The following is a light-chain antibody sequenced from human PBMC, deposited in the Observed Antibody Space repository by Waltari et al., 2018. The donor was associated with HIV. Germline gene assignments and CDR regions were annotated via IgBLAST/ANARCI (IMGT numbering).Light chain of an antibody. CDR2: GAS. CDR1: QSVRSNY. V-gene: IGKV3-20*01. Sequence: EIVLTQSPGTLSLSPGERATLSCRASQSVRSNYLAWFQQRPGQAPRLLIYGASSRATGIPDRFSGSGSGTDFTLTINRLEPEDFAVYFCQQHGSSPRTFGQGTKVEI. J-gene: IGKJ1*01. CDR3: QQHGSSPRT.